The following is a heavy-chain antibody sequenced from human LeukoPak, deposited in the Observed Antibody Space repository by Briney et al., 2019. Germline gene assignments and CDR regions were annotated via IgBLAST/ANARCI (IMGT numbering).Heavy chain of an antibody. D-gene: IGHD6-19*01. CDR1: GGTFSSYA. CDR2: IIPIFGTA. Sequence: GASVKVSCKASGGTFSSYAISWVRQAPGQGLEWMGGIIPIFGTANYAQKFQGRVTITADESTSTAYMGLSSLRSEDTAVYYCARVGGPPHFSSGHDHYYYYYGMDVWGQGTTVTVSS. CDR3: ARVGGPPHFSSGHDHYYYYYGMDV. J-gene: IGHJ6*02. V-gene: IGHV1-69*13.